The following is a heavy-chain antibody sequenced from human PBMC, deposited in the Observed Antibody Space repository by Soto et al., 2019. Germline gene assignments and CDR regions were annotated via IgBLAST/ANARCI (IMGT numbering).Heavy chain of an antibody. J-gene: IGHJ4*02. CDR2: ISAYNGNT. Sequence: ASVKVSCKASGYTFTSYGISWVRQAPGQGLEWMGWISAYNGNTNYAQKLQGRVTMTTDTSTSTAYKELRSMRSDDTAGYYSKRVFRYPNVKVVPAAPDYWGQGTLVTVS. CDR3: KRVFRYPNVKVVPAAPDY. D-gene: IGHD2-2*01. CDR1: GYTFTSYG. V-gene: IGHV1-18*01.